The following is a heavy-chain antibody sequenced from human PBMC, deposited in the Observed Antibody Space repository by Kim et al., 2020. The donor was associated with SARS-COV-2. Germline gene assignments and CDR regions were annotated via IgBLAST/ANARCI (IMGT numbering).Heavy chain of an antibody. J-gene: IGHJ4*02. CDR3: ARDSTDHGATGGSFDY. V-gene: IGHV1-46*01. CDR2: INPSGGST. CDR1: GYTFTSYY. D-gene: IGHD1-26*01. Sequence: ASVKVSCKASGYTFTSYYMHWVRQAPGQGLEWMGIINPSGGSTSYAQKFQGRVTMTRDTSTSTVYMELSSLRSEDTAVYYCARDSTDHGATGGSFDYWGQGTLVTVSS.